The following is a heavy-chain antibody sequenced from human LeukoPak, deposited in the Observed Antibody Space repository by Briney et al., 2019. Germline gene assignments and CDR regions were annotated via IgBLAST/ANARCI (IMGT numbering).Heavy chain of an antibody. D-gene: IGHD2-15*01. J-gene: IGHJ4*02. CDR1: GYTFTSYG. CDR2: ISAYNGNT. Sequence: GASVNVPCKASGYTFTSYGITWVRQAPGQGLEWMGWISAYNGNTNYAQKLQGRVTMTTDTSTSTVYMELRSLRSDDTAVYYCARDRFPTDRVFDYWGQGTLVTVSS. CDR3: ARDRFPTDRVFDY. V-gene: IGHV1-18*01.